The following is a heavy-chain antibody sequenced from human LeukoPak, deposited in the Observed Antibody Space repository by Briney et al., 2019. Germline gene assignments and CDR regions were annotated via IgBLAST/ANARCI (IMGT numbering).Heavy chain of an antibody. CDR3: ARLNNYYDSSGYRGIWYFDL. Sequence: GESLKISCKGSGYSFTSYWIGWVRQMPGKGLEWMGIIYPGDSDTRYSPSFQGQVTISADKSISTAYLQWSSLKASDTAMYYCARLNNYYDSSGYRGIWYFDLWGRGTLVTVSS. D-gene: IGHD3-22*01. J-gene: IGHJ2*01. V-gene: IGHV5-51*01. CDR2: IYPGDSDT. CDR1: GYSFTSYW.